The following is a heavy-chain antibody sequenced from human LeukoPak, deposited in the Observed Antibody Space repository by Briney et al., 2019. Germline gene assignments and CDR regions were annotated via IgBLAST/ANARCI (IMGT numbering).Heavy chain of an antibody. CDR2: IKSNSDGGTT. V-gene: IGHV3-15*01. CDR3: LWWDY. Sequence: PGGSLRLSCVASGFTFSTAWMSWLRQAPGKGLEWVGRIKSNSDGGTTDYAASVKGRFTISRDDSKNTVYLQMNSLKTEDTAVYYCLWWDYWGQGTLVTVSS. CDR1: GFTFSTAW. D-gene: IGHD2-21*01. J-gene: IGHJ4*02.